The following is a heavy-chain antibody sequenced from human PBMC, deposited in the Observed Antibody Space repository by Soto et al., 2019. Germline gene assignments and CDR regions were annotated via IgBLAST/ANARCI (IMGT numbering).Heavy chain of an antibody. CDR2: ISAYNGET. CDR3: ARASGTGVGTTSY. J-gene: IGHJ4*02. Sequence: QVQLVQSGPEVKKPGASAKVSCKASGYTFSNYGISWMRQVPGKGLEWMGWISAYNGETKYAQKFQGRVSMTTDTSTNTAYMELGSLRSDDTAVYYCARASGTGVGTTSYWGQGTLVTVSS. V-gene: IGHV1-18*01. CDR1: GYTFSNYG. D-gene: IGHD1-26*01.